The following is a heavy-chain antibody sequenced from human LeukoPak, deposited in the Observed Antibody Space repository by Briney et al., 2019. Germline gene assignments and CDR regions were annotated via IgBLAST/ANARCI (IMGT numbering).Heavy chain of an antibody. J-gene: IGHJ3*02. V-gene: IGHV3-66*01. CDR1: GFTVSSNY. CDR2: IYSGGST. D-gene: IGHD5-24*01. Sequence: GGSLRLSCAASGFTVSSNYMSWVRQAPGKGPEWVSVIYSGGSTYYADSVKGRFTISRDNSKNTLYLQMNSLRAEDTAVYYCARVGDGYNFDAFDIWGQGTMVTVSS. CDR3: ARVGDGYNFDAFDI.